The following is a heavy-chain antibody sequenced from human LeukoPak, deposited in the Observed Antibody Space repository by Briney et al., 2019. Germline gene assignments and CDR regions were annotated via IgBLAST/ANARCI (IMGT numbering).Heavy chain of an antibody. CDR3: ARDLGYYYYYYMDV. CDR2: IYTSGST. V-gene: IGHV4-4*07. Sequence: SETLSLTCTVSGGSISSYYWSWIRQPAGKGLEWIGRIYTSGSTNYNPSLKGRVTMSVDTSKNQFSLKLSSVTAADTAVYYCARDLGYYYYYYMDVWGKGTTVTVSS. CDR1: GGSISSYY. J-gene: IGHJ6*03.